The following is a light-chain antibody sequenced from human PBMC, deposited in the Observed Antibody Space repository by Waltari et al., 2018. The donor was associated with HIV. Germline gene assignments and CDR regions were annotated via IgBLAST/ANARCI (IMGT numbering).Light chain of an antibody. J-gene: IGKJ1*01. CDR3: QQYNNWPRT. CDR1: QSVSSN. Sequence: EIVMTQSPATLSVSPGERATLSCRASQSVSSNLAWYQQTPGQGPRLLIYGASTRAAGIPARFSGSGSGTEFTLTISSLQSEDFVIYYCQQYNNWPRTFGQGTKVEIK. CDR2: GAS. V-gene: IGKV3-15*01.